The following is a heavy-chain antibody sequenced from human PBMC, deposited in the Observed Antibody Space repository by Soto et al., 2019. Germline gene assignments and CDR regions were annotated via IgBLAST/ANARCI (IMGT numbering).Heavy chain of an antibody. CDR2: ISTSSSYI. V-gene: IGHV3-21*01. D-gene: IGHD2-8*02. J-gene: IGHJ4*02. CDR3: ARDCHTGYYFDY. CDR1: GFTFSSYS. Sequence: GGSLRLSCAASGFTFSSYSMDWVRQAPGKGLEWVSSISTSSSYIYYADSVKGRFTISRDNAKNSLYLQMNSLRAEDTAVYYCARDCHTGYYFDYWGQGNMVTVSS.